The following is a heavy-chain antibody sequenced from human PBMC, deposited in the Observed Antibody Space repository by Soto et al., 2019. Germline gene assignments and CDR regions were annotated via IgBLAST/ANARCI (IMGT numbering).Heavy chain of an antibody. CDR1: GYSFTSYW. V-gene: IGHV5-51*01. CDR3: ARTNTPQTPLDAFDI. J-gene: IGHJ3*02. D-gene: IGHD2-15*01. CDR2: IYPGDSDT. Sequence: PGESLKISCKGSGYSFTSYWIGWVRQMPGKGLEWMGIIYPGDSDTRYSPSFQGQVTISADKSISTAYLQWSSLKASDTAMYYCARTNTPQTPLDAFDIWGQGTMVTVSS.